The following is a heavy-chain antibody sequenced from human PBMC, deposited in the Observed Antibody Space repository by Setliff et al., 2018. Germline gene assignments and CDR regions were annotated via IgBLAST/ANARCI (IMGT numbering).Heavy chain of an antibody. D-gene: IGHD2-21*01. Sequence: VASVKVSCKASGYTFTNYGFSWVRQAPGQGLEWMGWISTYNGHTNYAQKLQGRVTLTTDTATSTAYMELRSLRSDDTAVYYCARAPRGPLSVVLALDYWGQGTLVTVS. J-gene: IGHJ4*02. CDR2: ISTYNGHT. CDR3: ARAPRGPLSVVLALDY. CDR1: GYTFTNYG. V-gene: IGHV1-18*01.